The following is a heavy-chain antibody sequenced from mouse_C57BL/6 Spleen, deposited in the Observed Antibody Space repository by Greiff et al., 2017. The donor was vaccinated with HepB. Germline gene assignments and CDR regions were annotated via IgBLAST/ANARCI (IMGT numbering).Heavy chain of an antibody. CDR1: GYSITSGYY. D-gene: IGHD2-1*01. J-gene: IGHJ4*01. Sequence: VQLQQSGPGLVKPSQSLSLTCSVTGYSITSGYYWNWIRQFPGNKLEWMGYISYDGSNNYNPSLKNRISITRDTSKNQFFLKLNSVTTEDTATYYCARGGNYEEDAMDHWGQGTSVTVSS. CDR3: ARGGNYEEDAMDH. CDR2: ISYDGSN. V-gene: IGHV3-6*01.